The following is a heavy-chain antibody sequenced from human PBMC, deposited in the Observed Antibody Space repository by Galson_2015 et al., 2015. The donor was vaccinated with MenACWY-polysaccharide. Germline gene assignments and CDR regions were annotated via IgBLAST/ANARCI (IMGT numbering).Heavy chain of an antibody. V-gene: IGHV2-70*04. CDR1: GFSLSTAGMR. CDR2: IDWNDGK. J-gene: IGHJ4*02. D-gene: IGHD6-13*01. Sequence: PALVTPTQTLTLTCTFSGFSLSTAGMRVSWIRQPPGKALEWLARIDWNDGKFYSTSPKTRLTISKDTSKNQVVLTMSNVDPVDTATYYCTRTAAAGQGYFDSWGQGTLITVSS. CDR3: TRTAAAGQGYFDS.